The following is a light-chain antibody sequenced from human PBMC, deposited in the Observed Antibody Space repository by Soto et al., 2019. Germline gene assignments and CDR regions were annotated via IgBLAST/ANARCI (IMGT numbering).Light chain of an antibody. Sequence: QSALTQPASVSVSPGHSITISCTGTRSDVGGYDYVSWYQLHPGKAPKLMVFEVSNRPSAVSYRFSGSKSGNTASLTISGLQAEDEADYFCSSYSISTAYLFGTGTKVTVL. V-gene: IGLV2-14*01. CDR3: SSYSISTAYL. CDR2: EVS. J-gene: IGLJ1*01. CDR1: RSDVGGYDY.